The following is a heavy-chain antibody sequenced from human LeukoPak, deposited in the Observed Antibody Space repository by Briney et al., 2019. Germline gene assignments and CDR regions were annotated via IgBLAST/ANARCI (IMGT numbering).Heavy chain of an antibody. CDR1: GYTFTIYG. J-gene: IGHJ5*02. CDR2: ISGFTGAT. CDR3: ARALPGAATAHNWFDP. V-gene: IGHV1-18*01. D-gene: IGHD1-26*01. Sequence: ASVNVSCKASGYTFTIYGMSWVRQAPGQRLEWMGWISGFTGATNYAQKFQGRLSMTIDTSTNTTYMDLRTVTSDDTAIYYCARALPGAATAHNWFDPWGQGTLVTVSS.